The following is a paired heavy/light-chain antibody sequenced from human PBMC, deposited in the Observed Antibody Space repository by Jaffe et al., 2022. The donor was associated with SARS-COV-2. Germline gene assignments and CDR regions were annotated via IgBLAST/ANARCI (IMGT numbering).Heavy chain of an antibody. Sequence: QVQLQESGPGLVKPSQTLSLTCIVSGGSISSGSYYWSWIRQPAGKGLEWIGRIYTSGSTNYNPSLKSRVTISVDTSKNQFSLKLSSVTAADTAVYYCARDGGTYYYDSSGYYDGSWGQGTLVTVSS. CDR1: GGSISSGSYY. J-gene: IGHJ5*02. V-gene: IGHV4-61*02. CDR2: IYTSGST. CDR3: ARDGGTYYYDSSGYYDGS. D-gene: IGHD3-22*01.
Light chain of an antibody. CDR2: SNN. Sequence: QSVLTQPPSASGTPGQRVTISCSGSSSNIGSTTVNWYQQLPGTAPKLLIYSNNQRPSGVPDRFSGSKSGTSASLAISGLQSEDEADYYCGAWDDSLNGFYVFGTGTKVTVL. J-gene: IGLJ1*01. V-gene: IGLV1-44*01. CDR3: GAWDDSLNGFYV. CDR1: SSNIGSTT.